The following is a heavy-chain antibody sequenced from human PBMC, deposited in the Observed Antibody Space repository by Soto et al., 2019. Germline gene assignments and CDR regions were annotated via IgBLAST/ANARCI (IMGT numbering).Heavy chain of an antibody. CDR2: ISGYNGNT. J-gene: IGHJ5*02. CDR3: ARDEVPAANWLDR. Sequence: XSVKASCKASGYIFINYGITWVRQAPGQGLEWMGWISGYNGNTKYADKPQGRVTMTTDTSTTTAYMELRSLRSDDTAVYYCARDEVPAANWLDRWGQGTLVTVSS. V-gene: IGHV1-18*01. CDR1: GYIFINYG. D-gene: IGHD2-2*01.